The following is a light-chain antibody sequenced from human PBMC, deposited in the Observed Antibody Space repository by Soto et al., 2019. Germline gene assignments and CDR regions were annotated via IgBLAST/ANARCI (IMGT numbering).Light chain of an antibody. CDR2: KAS. CDR1: QSISSW. J-gene: IGKJ1*01. Sequence: DIQMTQSPSILSASVGDRVTITCRASQSISSWLAWYQQKPGKAPNLLIYKASSLESGVPSRFSGSGSGTEFTLTISSLQPDDFATYYCQQYNTYSPFGQGTKVDIK. V-gene: IGKV1-5*03. CDR3: QQYNTYSP.